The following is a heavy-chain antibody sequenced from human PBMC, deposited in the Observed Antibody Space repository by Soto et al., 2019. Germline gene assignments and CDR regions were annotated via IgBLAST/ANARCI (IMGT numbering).Heavy chain of an antibody. CDR1: GYTFTSYA. CDR2: INAGNGNT. Sequence: ASVKVSCKASGYTFTSYAMHWVRQAPGQRLEWMGWINAGNGNTKYSQKFQGRVTITRDTSASTAYMELSSLRSEDTAVYYCAIGGYYDFWSGLSTTYGMDVWGQGTTVTSP. CDR3: AIGGYYDFWSGLSTTYGMDV. J-gene: IGHJ6*02. D-gene: IGHD3-3*01. V-gene: IGHV1-3*01.